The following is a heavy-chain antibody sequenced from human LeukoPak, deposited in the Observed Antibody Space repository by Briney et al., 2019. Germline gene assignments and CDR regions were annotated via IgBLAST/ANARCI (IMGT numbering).Heavy chain of an antibody. CDR2: INHSGST. CDR1: GGSFSGYY. J-gene: IGHJ5*02. Sequence: PSETLSLTCAVYGGSFSGYYWSWIRQPPGKGLEWIGEINHSGSTNYNPSLKSRVTISVDTSKNQFSLKLSSVTAADTAVYYCARRGARTEEFDPWGQGTLVTVSS. CDR3: ARRGARTEEFDP. D-gene: IGHD3-10*01. V-gene: IGHV4-34*01.